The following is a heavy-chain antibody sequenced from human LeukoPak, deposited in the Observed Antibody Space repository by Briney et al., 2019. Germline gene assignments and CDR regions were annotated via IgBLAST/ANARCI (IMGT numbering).Heavy chain of an antibody. CDR2: IYYSGST. Sequence: SETLSLTCTVSGGSISSSSYYWGWLRQPPGKGLEWIGSIYYSGSTYYNPSLKSRVTISVDTSKNQFSLKLSSVTAADTAVYYCARQVRSGWYYFDYWGQGTLVTVSS. CDR1: GGSISSSSYY. J-gene: IGHJ4*02. D-gene: IGHD6-19*01. CDR3: ARQVRSGWYYFDY. V-gene: IGHV4-39*01.